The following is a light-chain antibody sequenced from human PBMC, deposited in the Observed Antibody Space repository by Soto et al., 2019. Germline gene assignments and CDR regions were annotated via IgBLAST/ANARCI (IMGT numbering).Light chain of an antibody. J-gene: IGKJ1*01. V-gene: IGKV3-15*01. CDR2: GAY. CDR3: QQYNNWPRT. CDR1: QSVSSN. Sequence: EIVMTQSPATLSVSPGEGVTLSCRASQSVSSNLAWYQQRPGQAHRLLIYGAYTRATGIPARFSGSGSGTEFTLTISSLQSEDFAVYYCQQYNNWPRTFGQGTKVDIK.